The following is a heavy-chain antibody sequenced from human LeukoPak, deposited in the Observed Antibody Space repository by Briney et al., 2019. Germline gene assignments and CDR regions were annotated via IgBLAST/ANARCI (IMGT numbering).Heavy chain of an antibody. CDR3: TTVGG. Sequence: GGSLRLSWAASGFTFSNAWISWVRQAPGKGLEGVGGIKSKTDGGTTDYDAPVKGRFTISKDDSKNTLYMQMNSLKTEDTAVYYCTTVGGWGQGTLVTVSS. CDR1: GFTFSNAW. CDR2: IKSKTDGGTT. J-gene: IGHJ4*02. V-gene: IGHV3-15*01.